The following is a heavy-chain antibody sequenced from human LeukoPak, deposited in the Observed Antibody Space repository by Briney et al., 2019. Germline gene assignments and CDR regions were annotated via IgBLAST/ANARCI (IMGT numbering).Heavy chain of an antibody. J-gene: IGHJ6*03. CDR2: IIPIFGTA. CDR1: GGTFSSYA. V-gene: IGHV1-69*13. D-gene: IGHD2-15*01. Sequence: SVKVSCKASGGTFSSYAISWVRQAPGQGLEWMGGIIPIFGTANYAQKFQGRVTITADESTSTAYMELSSLRSEDTAVYYCARDPEPYCSGGSCYSGYYMDVWGKGTTVTISS. CDR3: ARDPEPYCSGGSCYSGYYMDV.